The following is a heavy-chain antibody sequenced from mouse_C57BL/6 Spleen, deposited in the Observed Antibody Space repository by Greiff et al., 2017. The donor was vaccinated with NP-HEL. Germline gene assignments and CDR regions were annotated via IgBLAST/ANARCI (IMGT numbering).Heavy chain of an antibody. CDR2: IDPNSGGT. J-gene: IGHJ1*03. CDR1: GYTFTSYW. Sequence: QVQLQQPGAELVKPGASVKLSCKASGYTFTSYWMHWVKQRPGRGLEWIGRIDPNSGGTKYNEKFKSKATLTGDKPSSTAYMQLSILTSEDSAVYYCAPYYYDGYFDFWGTGTTVTVSS. V-gene: IGHV1-72*01. CDR3: APYYYDGYFDF. D-gene: IGHD2-4*01.